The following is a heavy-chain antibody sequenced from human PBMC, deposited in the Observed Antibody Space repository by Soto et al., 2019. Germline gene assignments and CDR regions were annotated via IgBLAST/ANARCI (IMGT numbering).Heavy chain of an antibody. D-gene: IGHD3-3*01. J-gene: IGHJ4*02. CDR1: GGSFSGYY. CDR3: ARGGPRITIFGVVTNNYFDY. V-gene: IGHV4-34*01. Sequence: QVQLQQWGAGLLKPSETLSLTCAVYGGSFSGYYWSWIRQPPGKGLEWIGEINHSGSTNYNPSLKSRVTISVDTSKNQFFLKLSSVTASDTAVYYCARGGPRITIFGVVTNNYFDYWGQGTLVTVSS. CDR2: INHSGST.